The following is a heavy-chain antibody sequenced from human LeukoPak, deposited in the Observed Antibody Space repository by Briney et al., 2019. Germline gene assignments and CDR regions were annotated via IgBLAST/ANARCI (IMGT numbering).Heavy chain of an antibody. Sequence: PSETLSLTCTVSGGSISSSTYYWSWIRQPPGKGLEWIGEINHSGSTNYNPSLKSRVTISVDTSKNQFSLKLSSVTAADTAVYYCARGGPRSHYYDSSGYPYYFDYWGQGTLVTVSS. J-gene: IGHJ4*02. CDR2: INHSGST. CDR3: ARGGPRSHYYDSSGYPYYFDY. CDR1: GGSISSSTYY. D-gene: IGHD3-22*01. V-gene: IGHV4-39*07.